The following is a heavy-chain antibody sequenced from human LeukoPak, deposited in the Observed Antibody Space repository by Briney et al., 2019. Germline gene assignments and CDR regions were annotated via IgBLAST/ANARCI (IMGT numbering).Heavy chain of an antibody. CDR1: GFTFSSYW. V-gene: IGHV3-7*01. Sequence: GGSLRLSCAASGFTFSSYWMSWVRQAPGKGLEWVANIKQDGGEIYYVDSVKGRFSISRDDAKNSLYLQMNNLRAEDTAVYYCAKDRCSNGIGCYYYYMDVWGKGTTVTISS. D-gene: IGHD2-8*01. J-gene: IGHJ6*03. CDR2: IKQDGGEI. CDR3: AKDRCSNGIGCYYYYMDV.